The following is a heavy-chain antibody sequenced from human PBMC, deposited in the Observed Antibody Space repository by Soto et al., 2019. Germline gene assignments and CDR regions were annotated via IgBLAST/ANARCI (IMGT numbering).Heavy chain of an antibody. CDR3: TTGPNLRPLAAFDI. J-gene: IGHJ3*02. CDR2: IKSKSDGGTI. CDR1: GFTFTNAW. V-gene: IGHV3-15*01. Sequence: ESVGGLVKPGGSLRLSCAASGFTFTNAWMTWVRQGPGKGLEWVGRIKSKSDGGTIDYAAPVKGRFTISRDDSKNTLYLQMNSLKTEDTAVYYCTTGPNLRPLAAFDIWGQGTVVTVSS.